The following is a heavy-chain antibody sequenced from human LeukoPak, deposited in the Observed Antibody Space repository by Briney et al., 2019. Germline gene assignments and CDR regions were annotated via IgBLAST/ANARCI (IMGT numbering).Heavy chain of an antibody. CDR1: GDSVSHD. CDR3: TSDSGSGMYYMDV. Sequence: SVKVSCKASGDSVSHDISWVRQAPGQGFEWMGGIIPMSRTTDYAQKFRDRVAITTDESTSTVYMEVRSLSFEDTAIYYCTSDSGSGMYYMDVWGKGTTVAVAS. V-gene: IGHV1-69*05. D-gene: IGHD3-10*01. J-gene: IGHJ6*03. CDR2: IIPMSRTT.